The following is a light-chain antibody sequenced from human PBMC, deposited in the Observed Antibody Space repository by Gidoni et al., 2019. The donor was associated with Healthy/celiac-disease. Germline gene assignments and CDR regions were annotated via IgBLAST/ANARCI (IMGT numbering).Light chain of an antibody. J-gene: IGKJ1*01. Sequence: DIQRTQSPSSVSASVGDRATIPCRASQGIRSWLAWYQQKPGKAPKLLIYSASSLQSGVPSRFSGSGSGTDFTLTISSLQPEDFATYYCQQANSFPRTFGQGTKVEIK. CDR3: QQANSFPRT. V-gene: IGKV1-12*01. CDR1: QGIRSW. CDR2: SAS.